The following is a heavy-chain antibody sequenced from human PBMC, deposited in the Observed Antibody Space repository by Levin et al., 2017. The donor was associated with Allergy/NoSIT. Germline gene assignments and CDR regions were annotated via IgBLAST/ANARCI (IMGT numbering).Heavy chain of an antibody. CDR1: GYTFTGYY. CDR2: INPNSGGT. D-gene: IGHD2-2*01. J-gene: IGHJ4*02. CDR3: ARTGDCSSTSCYLPYYFDY. V-gene: IGHV1-2*02. Sequence: ASVKVSCKASGYTFTGYYMHWVRQAPGQGLEWMGWINPNSGGTNYAQKFQGRVTMTRDTSISTAYMELSRLRSDDTAVYYCARTGDCSSTSCYLPYYFDYWGQGTLVTVSS.